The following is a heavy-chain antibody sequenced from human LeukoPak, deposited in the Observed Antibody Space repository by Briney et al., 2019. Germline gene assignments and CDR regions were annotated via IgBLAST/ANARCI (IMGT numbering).Heavy chain of an antibody. CDR2: INHEGGGI. CDR1: GFTFSESW. V-gene: IGHV3-7*01. Sequence: GGSLRLSCAASGFTFSESWMTWVRQVPGQGLEWVAHINHEGGGIQYVDSVKGRFTISRDNAKDSVYLQMNSLRAEDTAIYHCATYINWVAGDVWGQGTTVIVSS. CDR3: ATYINWVAGDV. D-gene: IGHD1-1*01. J-gene: IGHJ6*02.